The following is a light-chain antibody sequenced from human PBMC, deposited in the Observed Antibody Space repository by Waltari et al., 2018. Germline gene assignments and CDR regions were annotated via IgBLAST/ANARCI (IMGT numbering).Light chain of an antibody. CDR2: AAS. J-gene: IGKJ1*01. CDR1: QGISSY. CDR3: QQLNSYPVT. V-gene: IGKV1-9*01. Sequence: IQLTQSPSSLSASVGDRVTITCRASQGISSYLAWYQQKPGKAPKLLIYAASTLQSVVPSRFSGSGSGTDFTLTISSLQPEDFATYYCQQLNSYPVTFGQGTKVEIK.